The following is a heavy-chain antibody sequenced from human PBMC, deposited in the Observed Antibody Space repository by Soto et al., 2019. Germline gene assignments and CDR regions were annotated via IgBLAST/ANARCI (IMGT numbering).Heavy chain of an antibody. Sequence: GESLKISCKGSGYGFTSYWIGWVRQMPGKGLEWMGIIYPGDSDTRYSPSFQGQVTISADKSISTAYLQWSSLKASDTAMYYCARTSDAGARTNWFDPWGQGTLVTVSS. CDR1: GYGFTSYW. CDR3: ARTSDAGARTNWFDP. CDR2: IYPGDSDT. V-gene: IGHV5-51*01. J-gene: IGHJ5*02. D-gene: IGHD6-6*01.